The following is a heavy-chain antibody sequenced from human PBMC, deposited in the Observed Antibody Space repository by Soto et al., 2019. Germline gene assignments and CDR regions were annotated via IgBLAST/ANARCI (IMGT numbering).Heavy chain of an antibody. Sequence: GGSLRLSCAASGFPFSSYEMNWVRQAPGKGLECISYISSSGGTISYADSVKGRFTISRDNARNSLYLQMNNLRAEDTAVYYCARGVYDSSGYYYPWGQGTLVTVSS. CDR2: ISSSGGTI. CDR3: ARGVYDSSGYYYP. J-gene: IGHJ5*02. D-gene: IGHD3-22*01. CDR1: GFPFSSYE. V-gene: IGHV3-48*03.